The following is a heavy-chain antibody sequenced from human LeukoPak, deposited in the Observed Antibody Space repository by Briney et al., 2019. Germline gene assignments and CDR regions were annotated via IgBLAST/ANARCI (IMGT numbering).Heavy chain of an antibody. CDR2: IYYSGST. D-gene: IGHD3-22*01. CDR1: GGSISSRSYY. J-gene: IGHJ6*02. Sequence: PSETLSLTCTVSGGSISSRSYYWGWIRQPPGKVLEWIGSIYYSGSTYYNPSLKSPTTISLDTSKNQFSLKVTSVTAADTAVYYCATSPYYYDSSGSYHPYHYYGMDVWGQGITATVSS. CDR3: ATSPYYYDSSGSYHPYHYYGMDV. V-gene: IGHV4-39*07.